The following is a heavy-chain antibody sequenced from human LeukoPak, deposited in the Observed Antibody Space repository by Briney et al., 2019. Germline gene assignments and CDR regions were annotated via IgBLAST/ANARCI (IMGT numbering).Heavy chain of an antibody. CDR3: ARLRWVGDLGDH. D-gene: IGHD3-10*01. CDR1: GFTVSTNY. Sequence: GGSLRLSCAASGFTVSTNYMSWVRQVPGKGLEWVSVIYSGGRTYYADSVKGRFTISRDNSKNTLSLQMNSLRAEDTAVYYCARLRWVGDLGDHWGQGTLVTVSS. CDR2: IYSGGRT. V-gene: IGHV3-66*01. J-gene: IGHJ4*02.